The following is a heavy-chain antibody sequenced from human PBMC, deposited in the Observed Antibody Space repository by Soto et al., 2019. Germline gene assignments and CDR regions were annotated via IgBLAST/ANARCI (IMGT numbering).Heavy chain of an antibody. D-gene: IGHD2-15*01. CDR2: IYYSGST. CDR1: GGSISSSSYY. J-gene: IGHJ3*02. CDR3: ARHVRPPPAFVVVVAAASVNDAFDI. Sequence: SETQSLTYTVSGGSISSSSYYWGWIRQPPGKGLEWIGSIYYSGSTYYNPSLKGRVTISVDTSKNQFSLKLSSVTAADTAVYYCARHVRPPPAFVVVVAAASVNDAFDIWGQGTMVTVSS. V-gene: IGHV4-39*01.